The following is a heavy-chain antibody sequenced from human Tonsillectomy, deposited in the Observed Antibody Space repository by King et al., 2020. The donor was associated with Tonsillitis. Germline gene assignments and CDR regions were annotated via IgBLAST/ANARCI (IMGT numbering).Heavy chain of an antibody. D-gene: IGHD3-22*01. Sequence: VQLVESGGVVVQPGGSLRLSCAASGFTFDDYAMHWVRQAPGKGLEWVSLISWDGGSTYYADSVKGRFTISRDNSKHSLYLQMNSLRAEDTALYYCAKTHAIDYYDSSGYFYYYGMDVWGQGTTVTVSS. CDR3: AKTHAIDYYDSSGYFYYYGMDV. J-gene: IGHJ6*02. CDR1: GFTFDDYA. V-gene: IGHV3-43D*03. CDR2: ISWDGGST.